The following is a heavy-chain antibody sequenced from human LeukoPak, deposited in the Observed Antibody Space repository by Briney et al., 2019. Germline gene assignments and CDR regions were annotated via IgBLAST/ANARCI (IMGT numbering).Heavy chain of an antibody. Sequence: GESLKISCKGSGYSFTSYWIGWVRQMPGKGLEWVGIIYPGDSDTRYSPSFQGQVTISADKSISTAYLQWSSLKASDTAMYYCARSSPQGEDIVVVPASSWFDPWGQGTLVTVSS. CDR3: ARSSPQGEDIVVVPASSWFDP. CDR2: IYPGDSDT. D-gene: IGHD2-2*01. CDR1: GYSFTSYW. V-gene: IGHV5-51*01. J-gene: IGHJ5*02.